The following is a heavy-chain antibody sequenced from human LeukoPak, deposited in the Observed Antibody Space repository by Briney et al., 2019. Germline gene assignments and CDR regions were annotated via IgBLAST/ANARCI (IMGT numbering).Heavy chain of an antibody. CDR3: AKDERNWNYNLASQTYD. J-gene: IGHJ4*02. CDR1: GFRFSSYA. Sequence: PGGSLRLSCAASGFRFSSYAMSWVRQAPGKGLEWVSAISGSGVSTYYADSVKGRFTVSRDNSKNTLYLQMSSLRAEDTAVYYCAKDERNWNYNLASQTYDXGQGTLVTVSS. CDR2: ISGSGVST. D-gene: IGHD1-7*01. V-gene: IGHV3-23*01.